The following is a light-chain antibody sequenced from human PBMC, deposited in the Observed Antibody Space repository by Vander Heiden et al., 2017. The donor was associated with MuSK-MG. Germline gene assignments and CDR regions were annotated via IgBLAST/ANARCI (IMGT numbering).Light chain of an antibody. J-gene: IGLJ2*01. Sequence: QSALTQPASVSGSPGQSITVSCTGTSSDVGGSNYVSWYQQCPGKAPKLMSYEVSNRPSGVSNRFSGSKSGNTASLTISGLQAEDEADYYCSSDTGSPTRVVFGGGTRLTVL. CDR3: SSDTGSPTRVV. CDR1: SSDVGGSNY. V-gene: IGLV2-14*01. CDR2: EVS.